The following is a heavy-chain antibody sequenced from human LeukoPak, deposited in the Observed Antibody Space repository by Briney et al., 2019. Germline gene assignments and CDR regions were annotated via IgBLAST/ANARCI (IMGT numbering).Heavy chain of an antibody. CDR3: ARGVDNWFDP. J-gene: IGHJ5*02. Sequence: ASVKVSCKASGYTFTSYGISWVRQAPGQGLEWMGWLNPNTGVTNYEQKLQGRVTMTRDTSITTAYMELTGLRSDDTAIYYCARGVDNWFDPWGQGTLVTVSS. V-gene: IGHV1-2*02. D-gene: IGHD3-10*01. CDR2: LNPNTGVT. CDR1: GYTFTSYG.